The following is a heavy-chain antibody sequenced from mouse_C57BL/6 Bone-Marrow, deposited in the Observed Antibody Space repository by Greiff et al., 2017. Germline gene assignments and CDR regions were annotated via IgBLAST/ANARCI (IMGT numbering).Heavy chain of an antibody. Sequence: EVKLMESGPGLAKPSQTLSLTCSVTGYSITSDYWNWIRKFPGNKLEYMGYISYSGSTYYNPSLKSRISITLNTSKNQYYLQLNSVTTEDTATYYCARWGITTVVADEDYFDYWGQGTTLTVSS. CDR2: ISYSGST. J-gene: IGHJ2*01. V-gene: IGHV3-8*01. CDR1: GYSITSDY. D-gene: IGHD1-1*01. CDR3: ARWGITTVVADEDYFDY.